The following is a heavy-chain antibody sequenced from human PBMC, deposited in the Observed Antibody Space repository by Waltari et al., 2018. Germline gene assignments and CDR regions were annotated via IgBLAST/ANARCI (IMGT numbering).Heavy chain of an antibody. CDR3: AKDLRNSHLEWPLE. CDR1: GFTFSSYG. J-gene: IGHJ4*02. V-gene: IGHV3-30*02. CDR2: IRYDGSNK. D-gene: IGHD3-3*01. Sequence: QVQLVESGGGVVQPGGSLRLSCAASGFTFSSYGMPWVRQAPGKGLEWVAFIRYDGSNKYYADSVKGRFTISRDNSKNTLYLQMNSLRAEDTAVYYCAKDLRNSHLEWPLEWGQGTLVTVSS.